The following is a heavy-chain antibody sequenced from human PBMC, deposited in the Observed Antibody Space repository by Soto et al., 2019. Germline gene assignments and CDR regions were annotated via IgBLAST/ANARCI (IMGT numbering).Heavy chain of an antibody. Sequence: PSETLSLTCTVSGDSISTYYLSWIRQPPGKGLEWIGYIYYTGSTHYDPSLKSRVTIPVDTSKNQFSLKLSSVTAADTAVYYCASHYYGSGPYNWFDPWGQGTLVTVSS. J-gene: IGHJ5*02. D-gene: IGHD3-10*01. CDR1: GDSISTYY. CDR2: IYYTGST. V-gene: IGHV4-59*08. CDR3: ASHYYGSGPYNWFDP.